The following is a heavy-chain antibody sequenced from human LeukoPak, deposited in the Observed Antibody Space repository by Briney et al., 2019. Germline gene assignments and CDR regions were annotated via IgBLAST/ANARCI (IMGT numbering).Heavy chain of an antibody. CDR1: GGSISSYY. CDR3: ARGGVDYFDY. CDR2: IYYSRST. Sequence: SETLSLTCTVSGGSISSYYWSWIRQPPGKGLEWIGYIYYSRSTNYNPSLKSRVTISVDTSKHQFSLKLSSVTAADTAVYYCARGGVDYFDYWGQGTLVTVSS. J-gene: IGHJ4*02. V-gene: IGHV4-59*01. D-gene: IGHD1-26*01.